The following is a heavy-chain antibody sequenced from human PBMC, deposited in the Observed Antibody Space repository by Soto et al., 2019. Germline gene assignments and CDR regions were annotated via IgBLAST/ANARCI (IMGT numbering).Heavy chain of an antibody. V-gene: IGHV4-30-4*01. CDR2: IYYSGST. CDR1: GGSISSGDSY. Sequence: QVQLQESGPGLVKPSQTLSLTCTVSGGSISSGDSYWSWMRQPPGKGLEWIGYIYYSGSTNYNPSLKSRVTISVDTSKNQFSLKLSSVTAADTAVYYCASNSYGSTFYDYWGQGTLVTVSS. J-gene: IGHJ4*02. CDR3: ASNSYGSTFYDY. D-gene: IGHD5-18*01.